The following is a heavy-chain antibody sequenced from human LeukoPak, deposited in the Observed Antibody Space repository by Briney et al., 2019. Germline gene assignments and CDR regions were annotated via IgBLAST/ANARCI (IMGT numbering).Heavy chain of an antibody. V-gene: IGHV1-69*04. CDR2: IIPILGIA. D-gene: IGHD3-3*01. CDR3: ARARITIFGVVTTESFDI. CDR1: GGTFSSYA. Sequence: GASVKVSCKASGGTFSSYAISWVRQAPGQGLEWMGRIIPILGIANYAQKFQGRVTITADKSTSTAYMELSSLRSEDTAVYYCARARITIFGVVTTESFDIWGQGTMVTVSS. J-gene: IGHJ3*02.